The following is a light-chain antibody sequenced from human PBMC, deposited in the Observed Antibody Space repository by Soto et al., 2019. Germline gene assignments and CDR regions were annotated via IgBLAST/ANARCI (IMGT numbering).Light chain of an antibody. Sequence: QSVLTQPPSVSAAPGQKVTISCSGSSSNIGNNYVPWYQQLPGTAPKLLIYDNDKRPSGTPDRLSGSKSGTSATLGITGLQTGDEADYYCGTWDSSLSAVVFGGGTKLTVL. CDR3: GTWDSSLSAVV. CDR1: SSNIGNNY. J-gene: IGLJ2*01. V-gene: IGLV1-51*01. CDR2: DND.